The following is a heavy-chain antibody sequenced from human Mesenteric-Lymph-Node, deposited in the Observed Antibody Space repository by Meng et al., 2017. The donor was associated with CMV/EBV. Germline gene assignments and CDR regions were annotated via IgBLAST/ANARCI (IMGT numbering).Heavy chain of an antibody. Sequence: GGSLRLSRAASGFTFSSYSMNWVRQAPGKGLEWVSSISSSSSYIYYADSVKGRFTISRDNAKNSLHLQMNSLRAEDTAVYYCASTYYDFWSGYTGSDYYGMDVWGQGTTVTVSS. CDR2: ISSSSSYI. CDR3: ASTYYDFWSGYTGSDYYGMDV. V-gene: IGHV3-21*01. D-gene: IGHD3-3*01. J-gene: IGHJ6*02. CDR1: GFTFSSYS.